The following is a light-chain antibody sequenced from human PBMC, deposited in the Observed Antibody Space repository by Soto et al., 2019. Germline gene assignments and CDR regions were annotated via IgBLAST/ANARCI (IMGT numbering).Light chain of an antibody. CDR2: RAS. Sequence: EIVMTQSPATLSVSPGERATLSCRASQSVSSNLAWYQQKPGQAPRLLIYRASTRATGIPARFSGSGSGTEFTLTISSLQSEDFAVYYCQQAGTFGPGTKVDIK. CDR3: QQAGT. J-gene: IGKJ3*01. V-gene: IGKV3-15*01. CDR1: QSVSSN.